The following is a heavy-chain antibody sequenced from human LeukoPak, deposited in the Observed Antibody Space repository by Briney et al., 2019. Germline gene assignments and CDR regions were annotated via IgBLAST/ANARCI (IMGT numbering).Heavy chain of an antibody. D-gene: IGHD3-10*01. CDR2: MNPNSGNT. CDR1: GYTFTSYD. J-gene: IGHJ3*02. V-gene: IGHV1-8*01. CDR3: ARAMVREARLRASYGAFDI. Sequence: ASVKVSCKASGYTFTSYDINWVRQATGQGLEWMGWMNPNSGNTGYAQKFQGRVTMTRNTSISTAYMELSSLRSEDTAVYYCARAMVREARLRASYGAFDIWGQGTMVTVSS.